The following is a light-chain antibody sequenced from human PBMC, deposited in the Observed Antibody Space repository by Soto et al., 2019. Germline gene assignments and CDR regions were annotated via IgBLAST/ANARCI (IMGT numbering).Light chain of an antibody. V-gene: IGLV2-8*01. CDR2: EVS. J-gene: IGLJ2*01. CDR3: SSYAGSNNHVV. CDR1: SSDVGGYNY. Sequence: QSVLTQPPSASGSPGQSVTISCTGTSSDVGGYNYVFWYQQHPGKAPKLMIYEVSKRPSGVPDRFSGSKSGNTASLTVSGLQAEDEADYYCSSYAGSNNHVVFGGGTKVTVL.